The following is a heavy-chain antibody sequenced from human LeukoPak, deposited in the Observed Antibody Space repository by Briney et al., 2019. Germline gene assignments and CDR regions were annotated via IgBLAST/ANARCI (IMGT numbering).Heavy chain of an antibody. Sequence: GGSLRLSCAASGFTFGSYAMHWVRQAPGKGLEWVAVMSFDGTHIYYADSVKGRLTISRDNSKNTLYLQMSSLRAEDTAVYYCARCSGYGMDVWGQGTTVTVSS. J-gene: IGHJ6*02. D-gene: IGHD3-10*02. CDR3: ARCSGYGMDV. CDR1: GFTFGSYA. V-gene: IGHV3-30-3*01. CDR2: MSFDGTHI.